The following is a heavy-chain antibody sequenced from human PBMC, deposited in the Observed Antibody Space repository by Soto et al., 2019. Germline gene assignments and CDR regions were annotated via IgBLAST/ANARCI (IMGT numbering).Heavy chain of an antibody. CDR3: AKVPSWGILDY. J-gene: IGHJ4*02. CDR2: ISGSGGST. D-gene: IGHD3-16*01. Sequence: EVQLLESGGGLVQPGGSLRLSCAASGFTFSSYAMSWVRQAPGKGLEWVSAISGSGGSTYYADSVKGRFTISRDNSKDQLDLPRNRLRAGDTAVYFCAKVPSWGILDYWGQGTLVTVSS. CDR1: GFTFSSYA. V-gene: IGHV3-23*01.